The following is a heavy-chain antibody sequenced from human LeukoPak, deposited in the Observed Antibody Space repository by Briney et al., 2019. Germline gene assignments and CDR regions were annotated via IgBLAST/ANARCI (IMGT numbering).Heavy chain of an antibody. Sequence: ETLSLTCTVSGDSMNGLSWSWIRQSPGKGLEWIACIYDTGNTNTSPSLKSRVTLSVDTSKKQFSLRLSSVTAADTAVYYCARGVRVGFSSYYFDYWGQGTLVTVSS. D-gene: IGHD6-6*01. J-gene: IGHJ4*02. CDR1: GDSMNGLS. CDR2: IYDTGNT. V-gene: IGHV4-59*11. CDR3: ARGVRVGFSSYYFDY.